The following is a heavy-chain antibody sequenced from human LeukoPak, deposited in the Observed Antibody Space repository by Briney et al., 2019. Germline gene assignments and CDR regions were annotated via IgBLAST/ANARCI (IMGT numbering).Heavy chain of an antibody. J-gene: IGHJ3*02. CDR3: ARMSGNAFDI. CDR2: VYRSGTT. D-gene: IGHD6-25*01. V-gene: IGHV4-38-2*01. CDR1: GYSISSGYY. Sequence: PSETLSLTCAVSGYSISSGYYWGWIRQPPGKGLEWIGSVYRSGTTYYNPSLKSRVTILMDTSTNQFSLKLSSVTAADTAVYYCARMSGNAFDIWGQGTMVTVSS.